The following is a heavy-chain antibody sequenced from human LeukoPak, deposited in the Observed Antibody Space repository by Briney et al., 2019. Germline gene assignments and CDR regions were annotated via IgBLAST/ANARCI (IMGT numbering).Heavy chain of an antibody. CDR1: GFSFSNYY. CDR2: ISPNGDST. CDR3: ARGTTVTTV. Sequence: PGGSLRLSCAASGFSFSNYYMHWVRQAPGRGLEYVSSISPNGDSTYYPNSVKGRFTFSRDNSKNTLYLQMGSLRAEDMAVYYCARGTTVTTVWGQGTLVTVSS. V-gene: IGHV3-64*01. J-gene: IGHJ4*02. D-gene: IGHD4-17*01.